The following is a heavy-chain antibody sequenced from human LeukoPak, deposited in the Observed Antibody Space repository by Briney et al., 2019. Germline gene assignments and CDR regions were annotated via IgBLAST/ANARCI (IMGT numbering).Heavy chain of an antibody. CDR3: ARHGVNDFWSGYADYYYMDV. J-gene: IGHJ6*03. Sequence: KPSETLSLTCTVSGGSICSYYWSWLRQPPGKGLVWIGYIYTSGSTNYNPSLKSRVTISVDTSKNQFSLKLRSVTAADTAVYYCARHGVNDFWSGYADYYYMDVWGKGTTVTVSS. CDR2: IYTSGST. V-gene: IGHV4-4*09. CDR1: GGSICSYY. D-gene: IGHD3-3*01.